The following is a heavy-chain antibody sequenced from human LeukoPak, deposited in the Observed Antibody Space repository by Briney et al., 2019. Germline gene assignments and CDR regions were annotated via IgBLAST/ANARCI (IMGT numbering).Heavy chain of an antibody. J-gene: IGHJ4*02. CDR2: LYHSGST. CDR1: GGSISSYY. D-gene: IGHD2-21*02. Sequence: KPSETLSLTCTVSGGSISSYYWGWIRQPPGKGLEWIGSLYHSGSTYYKPSLKSRATISVDKSKNQCSLKLRSVTAADTAVYYCARHALATVTDPSFDYWGQGTLVTVSS. CDR3: ARHALATVTDPSFDY. V-gene: IGHV4-39*01.